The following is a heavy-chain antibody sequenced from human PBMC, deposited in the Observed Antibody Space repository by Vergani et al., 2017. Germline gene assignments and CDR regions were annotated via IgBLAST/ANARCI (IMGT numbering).Heavy chain of an antibody. CDR2: IIPIFGIA. J-gene: IGHJ4*02. CDR3: AHTRGVAAPYYFDY. CDR1: GGTFSSYA. V-gene: IGHV1-69*17. Sequence: QVQLVQSGAEVKKPGSSVKVSCKASGGTFSSYAISWVRQAPGQGLEWMGGIIPIFGIANYAQKFQGRVTITADKSTSTAYMELSRLRSEDTAVYYCAHTRGVAAPYYFDYWGQGTLVTVSS. D-gene: IGHD2-15*01.